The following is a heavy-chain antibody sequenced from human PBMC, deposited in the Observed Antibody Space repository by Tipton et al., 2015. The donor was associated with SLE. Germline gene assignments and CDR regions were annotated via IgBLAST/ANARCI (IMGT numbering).Heavy chain of an antibody. J-gene: IGHJ4*02. V-gene: IGHV4-61*02. CDR2: NHSTGST. D-gene: IGHD3-3*01. CDR1: GGSINTVNYF. Sequence: TLSLTCTVSGGSINTVNYFWSWIRQPAGKALEWIGRNHSTGSTDYNPSLSSRITMSIDMSKNQFSLDLNAGTAADTAVYFCAREGFLEWLLFDSWGQGTLVTVSS. CDR3: AREGFLEWLLFDS.